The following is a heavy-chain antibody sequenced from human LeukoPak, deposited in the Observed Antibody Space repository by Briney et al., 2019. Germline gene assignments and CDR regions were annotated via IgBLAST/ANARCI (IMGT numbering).Heavy chain of an antibody. Sequence: SETLSLTCTVSGYSITSAYYWGWIRQPPGKGLEWIGSFFLKGSTYYNPSLKSRVTISVDTSKNQFSLKLSSVTAADTAVYYCARITPGDYARERFNWFDPWGQGTLVTVSS. CDR2: FFLKGST. D-gene: IGHD4-17*01. CDR3: ARITPGDYARERFNWFDP. J-gene: IGHJ5*02. V-gene: IGHV4-38-2*02. CDR1: GYSITSAYY.